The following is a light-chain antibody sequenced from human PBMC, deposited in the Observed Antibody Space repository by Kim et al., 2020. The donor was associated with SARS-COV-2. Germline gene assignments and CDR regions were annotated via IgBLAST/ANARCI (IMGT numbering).Light chain of an antibody. CDR1: NIGSKS. J-gene: IGLJ3*02. CDR3: QVWDSSSDHP. Sequence: SYELTQPPSVSVAPGKTATITCGGNNIGSKSVHWYQQKPGQAPVLVIYYDSARPSGIPERFSGSNSGNTATLTISRVEAGDGADYYCQVWDSSSDHPFGGGSRLTVL. CDR2: YDS. V-gene: IGLV3-21*04.